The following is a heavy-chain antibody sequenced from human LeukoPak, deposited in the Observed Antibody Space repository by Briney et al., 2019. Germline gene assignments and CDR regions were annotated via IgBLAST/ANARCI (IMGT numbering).Heavy chain of an antibody. CDR1: GGSISIGGYY. CDR3: ARGELPFMDV. D-gene: IGHD1-7*01. J-gene: IGHJ6*03. V-gene: IGHV4-31*03. CDR2: IYYSGST. Sequence: PSETLSLTCTVSGGSISIGGYYWSWIRQHPGKGLEWIGYIYYSGSTYYNPSLKSRVTISVDTSKNQFSLKLSSVTAADTAVYYCARGELPFMDVWGKGTTVTVSS.